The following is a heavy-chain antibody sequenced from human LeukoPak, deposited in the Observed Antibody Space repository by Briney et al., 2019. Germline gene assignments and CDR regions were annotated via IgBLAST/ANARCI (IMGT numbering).Heavy chain of an antibody. CDR2: ISYDGNNK. CDR3: AKDIRSIAVAVPFDY. CDR1: GFTFSSYG. V-gene: IGHV3-30*18. J-gene: IGHJ4*02. Sequence: GGSLRLSCAASGFTFSSYGMHWVRQAPGKGLEWVAVISYDGNNKYYADSVKGRFTISRDNSKNTLYLQMNSLRAEDTAVYYCAKDIRSIAVAVPFDYWGQGTLVTVSS. D-gene: IGHD6-19*01.